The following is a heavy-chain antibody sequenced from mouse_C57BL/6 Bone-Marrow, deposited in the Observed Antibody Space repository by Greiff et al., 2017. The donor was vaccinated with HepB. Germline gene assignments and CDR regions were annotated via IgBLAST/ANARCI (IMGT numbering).Heavy chain of an antibody. D-gene: IGHD1-2*01. Sequence: QVQLQQSGAELVRPGASVKLSCKASGYTFTDYYINWVKQRPGQGLEWIARIYPGSGNTYYNEKFKGKATLTAEKSSITAYMQLSSLTSEDSAVYFCARDYYGPWFAYWGQGTLVTVSA. CDR3: ARDYYGPWFAY. CDR2: IYPGSGNT. J-gene: IGHJ3*01. V-gene: IGHV1-76*01. CDR1: GYTFTDYY.